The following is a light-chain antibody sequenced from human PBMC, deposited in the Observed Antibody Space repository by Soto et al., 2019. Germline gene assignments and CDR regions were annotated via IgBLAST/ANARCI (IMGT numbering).Light chain of an antibody. Sequence: QSALTQPASVPGSPGQSITISCTGTSSDVGGYNYVSWYQQHPGKAPKLMIYEVSNRPSGVSNRFSGSKSGNTASLTISGLQADDEADYSCSSYTSSSTRVFGTGTKVTVL. CDR1: SSDVGGYNY. V-gene: IGLV2-14*01. CDR3: SSYTSSSTRV. J-gene: IGLJ1*01. CDR2: EVS.